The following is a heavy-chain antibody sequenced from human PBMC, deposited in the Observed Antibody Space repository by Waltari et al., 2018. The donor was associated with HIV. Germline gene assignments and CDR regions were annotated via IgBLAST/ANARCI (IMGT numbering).Heavy chain of an antibody. J-gene: IGHJ6*02. Sequence: HLMQSGAEVKKPGASVQLSCKAYGYTLTAYNLHWVRRAPGQGLECMAWINPNSGGTNYAQKFQGRLTVTRDTSINTAYMELSSLRSDDTAVYYCARVRGEQWLVPEFYYFAMDVWGQGTTVTVSS. CDR1: GYTLTAYN. D-gene: IGHD6-19*01. V-gene: IGHV1-2*02. CDR3: ARVRGEQWLVPEFYYFAMDV. CDR2: INPNSGGT.